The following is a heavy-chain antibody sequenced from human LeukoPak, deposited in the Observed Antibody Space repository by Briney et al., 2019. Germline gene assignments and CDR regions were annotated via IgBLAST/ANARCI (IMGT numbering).Heavy chain of an antibody. CDR3: ARVADYTVVQLNDAFDV. J-gene: IGHJ3*01. D-gene: IGHD4-23*01. CDR2: ISHRGNT. V-gene: IGHV4-59*01. Sequence: SETLSLTCTVSGGYITSYYWSWIRQSPGKGLEWFGYISHRGNTNYNPSLESRVTISVDTSKNQFSLKLRSVTAADTAVYYCARVADYTVVQLNDAFDVWGQGTLVTVSS. CDR1: GGYITSYY.